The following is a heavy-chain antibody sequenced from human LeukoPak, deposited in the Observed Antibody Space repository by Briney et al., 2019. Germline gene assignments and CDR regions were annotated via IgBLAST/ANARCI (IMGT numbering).Heavy chain of an antibody. D-gene: IGHD4-17*01. Sequence: GGSLRLSCAASGFTFSSYSMNWVRQAPGKGLEWVSSISSSSSYIYYADSVKGRFTISRDNARNSLYLQMNSLRAEDTAVYYCARRGYGQNYFDYWGQGTLVTVSS. CDR2: ISSSSSYI. CDR3: ARRGYGQNYFDY. CDR1: GFTFSSYS. V-gene: IGHV3-21*01. J-gene: IGHJ4*02.